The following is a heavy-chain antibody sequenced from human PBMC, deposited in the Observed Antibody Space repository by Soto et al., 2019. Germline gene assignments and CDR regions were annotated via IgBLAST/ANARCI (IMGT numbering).Heavy chain of an antibody. CDR2: IKQDGSEK. CDR3: VRGKYSGVLGY. D-gene: IGHD6-6*01. J-gene: IGHJ4*02. CDR1: GFTFSSYW. V-gene: IGHV3-7*01. Sequence: EVQLVEPGGGLVQPGGSLRLSCAASGFTFSSYWMIWVRQAPGKGLEWVANIKQDGSEKYYVDSVKGRFTISRDNARNSLYLQMNSLRVVDTAVYYCVRGKYSGVLGYWGQGTLVTVSS.